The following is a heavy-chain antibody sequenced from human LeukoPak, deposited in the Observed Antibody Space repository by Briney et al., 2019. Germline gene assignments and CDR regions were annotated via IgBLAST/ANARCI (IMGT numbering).Heavy chain of an antibody. CDR3: ARVDVVGAMVSWFDP. J-gene: IGHJ5*02. V-gene: IGHV1-46*01. CDR2: INPSGGRT. Sequence: GASVKVSCKASGYTFTSYGISWVRQAPGQGLEWMGIINPSGGRTSYAQKFQGRVTMTRDTSTSTVYMELSSLRSEDTAVYYCARVDVVGAMVSWFDPWGQGTLVTVSS. CDR1: GYTFTSYG. D-gene: IGHD1-26*01.